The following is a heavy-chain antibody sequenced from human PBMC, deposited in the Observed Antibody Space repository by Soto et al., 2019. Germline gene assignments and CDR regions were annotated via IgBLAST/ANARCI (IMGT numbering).Heavy chain of an antibody. CDR3: ARPGSGGSRDGFDV. J-gene: IGHJ3*01. CDR2: IDPTDSFT. Sequence: GEALKISGKASGYKFTTFWLNWVRQTPGKGLDWLGRIDPTDSFTNYSPPLEGHFTISVTRPISTAYLQWNSLQASDTAIYYCARPGSGGSRDGFDVWGQGTTVTVSS. D-gene: IGHD2-15*01. V-gene: IGHV5-10-1*01. CDR1: GYKFTTFW.